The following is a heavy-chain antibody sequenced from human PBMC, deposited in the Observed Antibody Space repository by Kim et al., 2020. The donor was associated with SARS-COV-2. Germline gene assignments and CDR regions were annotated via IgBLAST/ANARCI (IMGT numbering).Heavy chain of an antibody. CDR2: IYYSGST. V-gene: IGHV4-39*07. J-gene: IGHJ4*02. CDR3: ARGGSSSWYYFDY. Sequence: SETLSLTCTVSGGSISSSSYYWGWIRQPPGKGLEWIGSIYYSGSTYYNPSLKSRVTISVDTSKNQFSLKLSSVTAADTAVYYCARGGSSSWYYFDYWGQGTLVTVSS. D-gene: IGHD6-13*01. CDR1: GGSISSSSYY.